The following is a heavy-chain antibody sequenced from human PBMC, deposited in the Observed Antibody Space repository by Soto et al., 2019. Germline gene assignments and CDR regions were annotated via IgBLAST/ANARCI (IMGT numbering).Heavy chain of an antibody. CDR3: ERDHPHGYGVYYFDY. Sequence: PSETLSLTCTVSGGSISNYYWSWIRQPPGKGLEWIGYIYSSGSTHYNPSLQSRVTISIDTSKNQVSLKVNSVTAADTAVYYCERDHPHGYGVYYFDYCGQGTPVTVSS. J-gene: IGHJ4*02. CDR1: GGSISNYY. V-gene: IGHV4-59*01. D-gene: IGHD2-8*01. CDR2: IYSSGST.